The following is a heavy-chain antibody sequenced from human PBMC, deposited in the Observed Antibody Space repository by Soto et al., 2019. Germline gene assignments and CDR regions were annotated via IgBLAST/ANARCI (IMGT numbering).Heavy chain of an antibody. J-gene: IGHJ4*02. Sequence: ASVKVSCKTSGYTFSTYPISWVRQAPGQGLEWVGWISTYNGKTNYGQKFQGRVTITTDTSTSTAYMDLRNLRSDDTAVYYCARDRVEAALGTFDQWGQGTLVTVSS. D-gene: IGHD6-13*01. CDR3: ARDRVEAALGTFDQ. V-gene: IGHV1-18*01. CDR2: ISTYNGKT. CDR1: GYTFSTYP.